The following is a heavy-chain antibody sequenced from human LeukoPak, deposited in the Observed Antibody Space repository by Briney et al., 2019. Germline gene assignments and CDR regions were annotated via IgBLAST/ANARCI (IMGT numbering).Heavy chain of an antibody. V-gene: IGHV3-48*03. J-gene: IGHJ4*02. CDR1: GFTFSSYE. CDR3: ARVGIVATFDY. D-gene: IGHD5-12*01. CDR2: ISSSGSTI. Sequence: GGSLRLSCAASGFTFSSYEMNWVRQAPGKGLEWVSYISSSGSTIYYAHSVKGRFTISRDNAKKTLYLQMSSLRAEDTAVYYCARVGIVATFDYWGQGTLVTVSS.